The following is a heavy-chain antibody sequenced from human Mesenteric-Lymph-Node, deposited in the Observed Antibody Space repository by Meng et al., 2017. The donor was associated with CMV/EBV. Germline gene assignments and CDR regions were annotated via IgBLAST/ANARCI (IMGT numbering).Heavy chain of an antibody. J-gene: IGHJ3*02. V-gene: IGHV3-74*01. CDR1: GFTFSSYW. CDR3: ARVSTAMVYAFDI. CDR2: INSDGSST. Sequence: GESLKISCAASGFTFSSYWMHWVRQAPGKGLVWVSRINSDGSSTSYADSVKGRFTISRDNAKNTLYLQMNSLRAEDTAVYYCARVSTAMVYAFDIWGQGTMVTVSS. D-gene: IGHD5-18*01.